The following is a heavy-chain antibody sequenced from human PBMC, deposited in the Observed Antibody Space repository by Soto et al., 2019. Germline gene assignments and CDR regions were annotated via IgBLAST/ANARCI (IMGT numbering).Heavy chain of an antibody. J-gene: IGHJ4*02. CDR1: GYTFTSYA. V-gene: IGHV1-3*01. CDR2: INAGNGNT. Sequence: ASVNVSCKASGYTFTSYAMHWVRQAPGQRLEWRGWINAGNGNTKYSQKFQGRVTITRDTCAGRGYMELSSLRSEDTAVYYCANSLEIVYSYGLAVDYWGQGNLVTVSS. D-gene: IGHD5-18*01. CDR3: ANSLEIVYSYGLAVDY.